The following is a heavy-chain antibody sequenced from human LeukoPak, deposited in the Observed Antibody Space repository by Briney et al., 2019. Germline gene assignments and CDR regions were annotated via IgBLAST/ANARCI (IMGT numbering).Heavy chain of an antibody. CDR1: GFNVRNNY. D-gene: IGHD3-16*02. V-gene: IGHV3-66*01. CDR3: AGGTNYDYVWGSYRWASFDY. CDR2: IYSGGST. Sequence: GGSLRLSCAASGFNVRNNYMSWVRQGPGKGLEWVSVIYSGGSTYYADSVKGRFTISRDNSKNTLYLQMNSLRAEDTAVYYCAGGTNYDYVWGSYRWASFDYWGQGTLVTVSS. J-gene: IGHJ4*02.